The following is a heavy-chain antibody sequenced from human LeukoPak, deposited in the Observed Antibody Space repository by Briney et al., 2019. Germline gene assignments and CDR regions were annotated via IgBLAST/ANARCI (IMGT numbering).Heavy chain of an antibody. Sequence: SETLSLICTVSGGSISSGTYYWAWIRQPPGKGLEWIGSIYYSGSTYYNPSLKSRVTISVDTSKNQFSLKLSSVTAADTAVYYCARGEGNYDSSGYYLFWFDPWGQGTLVTVSS. CDR2: IYYSGST. J-gene: IGHJ5*02. CDR3: ARGEGNYDSSGYYLFWFDP. CDR1: GGSISSGTYY. V-gene: IGHV4-39*07. D-gene: IGHD3-22*01.